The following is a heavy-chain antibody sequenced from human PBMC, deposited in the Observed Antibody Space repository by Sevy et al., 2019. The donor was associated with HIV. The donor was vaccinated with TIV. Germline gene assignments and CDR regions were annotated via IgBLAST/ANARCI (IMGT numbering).Heavy chain of an antibody. CDR2: ITPFFGTS. CDR1: GGTFSNYG. CDR3: ARAKAVTTRGDYFDS. J-gene: IGHJ4*02. Sequence: ASVKVSCKPSGGTFSNYGINWVRQAPGQGLDWMGGITPFFGTSSYTEKFQGRLTITSDESTSAAHMELNSLTSEDTAIYYCARAKAVTTRGDYFDSWGQGTLVTVSS. D-gene: IGHD4-17*01. V-gene: IGHV1-69*13.